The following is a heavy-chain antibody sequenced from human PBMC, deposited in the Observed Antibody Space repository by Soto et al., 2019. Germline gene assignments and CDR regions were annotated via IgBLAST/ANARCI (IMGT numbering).Heavy chain of an antibody. CDR1: GYTFTSYY. CDR3: ARGGDYGSGSQPGLIDY. CDR2: INPSGGST. J-gene: IGHJ4*02. V-gene: IGHV1-46*01. Sequence: ASVKVSCKASGYTFTSYYMHWVRQAPGQGLEWMGIINPSGGSTSYAQKFQGRVTMTRDTATSTVYMELSSLRSEDTAVYYCARGGDYGSGSQPGLIDYWGQGTLVTVSS. D-gene: IGHD3-10*01.